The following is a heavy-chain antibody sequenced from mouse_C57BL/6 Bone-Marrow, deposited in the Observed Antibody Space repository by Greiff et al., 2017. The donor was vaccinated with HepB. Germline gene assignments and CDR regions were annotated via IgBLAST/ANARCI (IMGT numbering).Heavy chain of an antibody. CDR2: IDPEDGET. Sequence: VQLQQSGAELVKPGASVKLSCTASGFNIKDYYMHWVKQRTEQGLEWIGRIDPEDGETKSAPKFQGKATITADTSSNTAYLQLSRLTSEDTAVYYCAPYGYVYYFDYWGQGPTLTVSS. CDR1: GFNIKDYY. D-gene: IGHD2-2*01. CDR3: APYGYVYYFDY. J-gene: IGHJ2*01. V-gene: IGHV14-2*01.